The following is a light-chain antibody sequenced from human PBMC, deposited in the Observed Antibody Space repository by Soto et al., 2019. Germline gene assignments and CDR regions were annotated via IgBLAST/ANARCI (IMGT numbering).Light chain of an antibody. V-gene: IGKV3-20*01. J-gene: IGKJ5*01. CDR3: QQYNNWPPIT. CDR2: GAS. Sequence: EIVLTQSPGTLSLSPGERATLSCRASQSVSNNYLAWYQQKPGQAPRLLIYGASNRATGIPDRFNGSGSGTDFTLTISRLEPEDFAVYYCQQYNNWPPITFGQGTRLEI. CDR1: QSVSNNY.